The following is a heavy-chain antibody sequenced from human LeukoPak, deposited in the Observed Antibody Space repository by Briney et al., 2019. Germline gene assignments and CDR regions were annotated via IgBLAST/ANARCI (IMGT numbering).Heavy chain of an antibody. CDR3: AKDLIVVRGSLPEYFQH. D-gene: IGHD3-10*01. J-gene: IGHJ1*01. V-gene: IGHV3-23*01. Sequence: GGSLRLSCAASGFTFSSYAMSWVRQAPGKGLEWVSAISGSGGSTYYADSVKGRFTISRDNSKNTLYLQMNSLRDEATDVYYCAKDLIVVRGSLPEYFQHWGQGTLVTVSS. CDR2: ISGSGGST. CDR1: GFTFSSYA.